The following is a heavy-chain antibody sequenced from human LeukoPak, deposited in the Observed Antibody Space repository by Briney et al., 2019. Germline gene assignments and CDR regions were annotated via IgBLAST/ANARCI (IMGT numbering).Heavy chain of an antibody. CDR3: ARVDFWSGLFDY. CDR2: INAGNGNT. CDR1: GYTFTSYA. V-gene: IGHV1-3*01. J-gene: IGHJ4*02. D-gene: IGHD3-3*01. Sequence: ASVTVSCKASGYTFTSYAMHWVRQAPGQRLEWMGWINAGNGNTKYSQKFQGRVTMTRDTSISTAYMELSRLRSDDTAVYYCARVDFWSGLFDYWGQGTLVTVSS.